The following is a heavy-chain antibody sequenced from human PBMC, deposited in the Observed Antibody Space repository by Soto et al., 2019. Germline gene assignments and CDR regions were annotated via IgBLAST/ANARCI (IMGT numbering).Heavy chain of an antibody. CDR1: GFIFNTCA. CDR3: AKESPRRHTDFDY. J-gene: IGHJ4*02. Sequence: GGSLSLSCAASGFIFNTCAMSWVRQAPEKGLEWVSAIDGSGDDTFYADSVKGRFTISRDNSRDTLYLQMNNLRAEDTAIYYCAKESPRRHTDFDYWGQGILVTVSS. CDR2: IDGSGDDT. V-gene: IGHV3-23*01.